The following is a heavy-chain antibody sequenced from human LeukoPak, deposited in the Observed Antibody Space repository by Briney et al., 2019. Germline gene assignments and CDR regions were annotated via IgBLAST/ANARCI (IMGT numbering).Heavy chain of an antibody. J-gene: IGHJ4*02. V-gene: IGHV4-4*09. Sequence: SETLSLTCSVSGVSITCHYLNWIRQPPGRGLEWIGYISDIGRTNYNPSLKSRVTMSVDTSNSQFSLRLNSATAADTAVYYCVVSPNQDFYDYWGQGPLVTVSS. CDR3: VVSPNQDFYDY. CDR2: ISDIGRT. CDR1: GVSITCHY.